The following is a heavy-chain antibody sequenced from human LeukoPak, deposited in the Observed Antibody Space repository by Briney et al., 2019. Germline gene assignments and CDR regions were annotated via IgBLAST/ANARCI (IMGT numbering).Heavy chain of an antibody. J-gene: IGHJ4*02. Sequence: SGGSLRLSCAASGFTFSSYWMSWVRQAPGKGLEWVANIKQDGSEKYYVDSVKGRLTISRDNAKNSLYLQMNSLRAEDTAVYYCARDVVGATSDYWGQGTLVTVSS. CDR1: GFTFSSYW. CDR3: ARDVVGATSDY. V-gene: IGHV3-7*03. D-gene: IGHD1-26*01. CDR2: IKQDGSEK.